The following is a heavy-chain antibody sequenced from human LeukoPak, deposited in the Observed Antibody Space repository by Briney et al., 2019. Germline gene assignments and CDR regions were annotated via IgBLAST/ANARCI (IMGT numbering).Heavy chain of an antibody. V-gene: IGHV4-4*07. CDR1: GGSISSYY. CDR3: AREVRAPYGDHADY. D-gene: IGHD4-17*01. CDR2: IYTSGST. J-gene: IGHJ4*02. Sequence: SETLSLTCTVSGGSISSYYWSWIRQPAGKGLEWIGRIYTSGSTNYNPSLKSRVTISVDKSKNQFSLKLSSVTAADTAVDYCAREVRAPYGDHADYWGQGTLVTVSS.